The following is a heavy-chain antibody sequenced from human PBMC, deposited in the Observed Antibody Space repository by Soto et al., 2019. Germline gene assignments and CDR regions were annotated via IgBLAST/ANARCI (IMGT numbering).Heavy chain of an antibody. CDR1: GFTFSSYA. Sequence: GGSLRLSCAASGFTFSSYAMHWVRQAPGKGLEWVAVISYDGSNKYYADSVKGRFTISRDNSKNTLYLQMNSLRAEDTAVYYCAREKLRRRVFDYWGQGTLVTVSS. J-gene: IGHJ4*02. D-gene: IGHD4-17*01. V-gene: IGHV3-30-3*01. CDR2: ISYDGSNK. CDR3: AREKLRRRVFDY.